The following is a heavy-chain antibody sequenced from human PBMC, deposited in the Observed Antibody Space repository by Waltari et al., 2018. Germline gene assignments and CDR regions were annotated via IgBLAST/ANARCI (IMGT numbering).Heavy chain of an antibody. CDR2: IKPVLGTT. Sequence: QVQLVQSGSEVKKPGSSVKVSCKASGGTFSSYAVRWVRQAPGQGLEWVGGIKPVLGTTSYAQKFQDRVTLIADDSSSTVYMELSSLKSDDTAVYYCARDRHFSDGGAYYESGLWGRGTLVTVSS. CDR1: GGTFSSYA. J-gene: IGHJ2*01. V-gene: IGHV1-69*13. D-gene: IGHD2-21*01. CDR3: ARDRHFSDGGAYYESGL.